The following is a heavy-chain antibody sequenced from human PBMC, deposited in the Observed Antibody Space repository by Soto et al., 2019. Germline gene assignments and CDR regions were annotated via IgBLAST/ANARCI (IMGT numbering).Heavy chain of an antibody. V-gene: IGHV3-13*01. D-gene: IGHD6-13*01. Sequence: GGSLRLSCAASGFTFSSYDMHWVRQATGKGLEWVSAIGTAGDTYYPGSVKGRFTISRENAKNSLYLQMNSLRAEDTAVYYCARQAAGTYYYYYYGIDVWGQGTTVTVSS. J-gene: IGHJ6*02. CDR3: ARQAAGTYYYYYYGIDV. CDR1: GFTFSSYD. CDR2: IGTAGDT.